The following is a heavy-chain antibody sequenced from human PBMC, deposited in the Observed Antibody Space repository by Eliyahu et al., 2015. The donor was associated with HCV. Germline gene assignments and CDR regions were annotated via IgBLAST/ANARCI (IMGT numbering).Heavy chain of an antibody. V-gene: IGHV4-34*01. J-gene: IGHJ6*02. CDR3: ARGGNSPPNYYGSGSYYKRPYYNYALDV. CDR2: INHSGTT. CDR1: GGSFXXYY. D-gene: IGHD3-10*01. Sequence: QVQLQQWGAGLLKPSETLSLTCAVYGGSFXXYYWXWLRQSPGKGLEWIGEINHSGTTNYNPXLKTRVIISVDTSKNQFSLKLNSVTAADTAVYYCARGGNSPPNYYGSGSYYKRPYYNYALDVWGQGTTVTVSS.